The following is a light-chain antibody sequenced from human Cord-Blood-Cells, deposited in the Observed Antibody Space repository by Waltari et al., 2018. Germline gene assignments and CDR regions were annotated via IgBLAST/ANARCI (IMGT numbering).Light chain of an antibody. CDR3: QQYYSTSYT. Sequence: DIVMTQTPLSLSVTPGQPASISCKSSQSLLHSDGKTYLYWYQQKPGQPPKLLIYWASTRESGVPDRFSGSGSGTDFTLTISSLQAEDVAVYYCQQYYSTSYTFGQGTKLEIK. CDR2: WAS. J-gene: IGKJ2*01. V-gene: IGKV4-1*01. CDR1: QSLLHSDGKTY.